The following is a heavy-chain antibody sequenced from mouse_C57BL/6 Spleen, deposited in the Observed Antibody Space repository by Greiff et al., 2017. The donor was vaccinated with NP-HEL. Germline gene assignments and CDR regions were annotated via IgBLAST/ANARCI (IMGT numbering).Heavy chain of an antibody. D-gene: IGHD1-1*01. CDR2: IDPSDSYP. J-gene: IGHJ4*01. Sequence: QVQLQQSGAELVKPGASVKLSCKASGYTFTSYWMQRVKQRPGPGLEWLGEIDPSDSYPNYNQKVKGKATLTVDTSSSTAYMQLSSLTSEDSAVYYCARRSPITTVGEGDYWGQGTSVTVSS. CDR3: ARRSPITTVGEGDY. CDR1: GYTFTSYW. V-gene: IGHV1-50*01.